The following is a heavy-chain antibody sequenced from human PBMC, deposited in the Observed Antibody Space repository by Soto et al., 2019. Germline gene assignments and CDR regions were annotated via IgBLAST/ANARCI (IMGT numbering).Heavy chain of an antibody. CDR3: ARESEDLTSNFDY. Sequence: GGSLRLSCAASGFTFSTYTMTWVRQAPGKGLEWVSSVGGSGDGTYYADSVKGRFTISRDNSKNSLYLEMNSLRAEDTAVYYCARESEDLTSNFDYWGQGTLVTVSS. CDR2: VGGSGDGT. V-gene: IGHV3-23*01. J-gene: IGHJ4*02. CDR1: GFTFSTYT.